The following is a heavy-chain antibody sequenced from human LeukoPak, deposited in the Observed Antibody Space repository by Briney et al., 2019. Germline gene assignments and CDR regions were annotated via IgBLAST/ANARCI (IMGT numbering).Heavy chain of an antibody. CDR1: GYTFTSYA. V-gene: IGHV7-4-1*02. D-gene: IGHD3-10*01. CDR2: INTNTGNP. Sequence: ASVKISFKASGYTFTSYAMNWVRPAPGQGLEWMGWINTNTGNPTYSQGFTGRFVFSLDTSVSTAYLQISSLKAEDTAVYYCARDRVLLWFGESYYFDYWGQGTLVTVSS. CDR3: ARDRVLLWFGESYYFDY. J-gene: IGHJ4*02.